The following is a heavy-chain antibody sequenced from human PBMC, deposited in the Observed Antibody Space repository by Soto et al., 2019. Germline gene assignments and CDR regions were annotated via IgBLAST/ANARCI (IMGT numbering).Heavy chain of an antibody. Sequence: QVQLVESGGGVVQPGRSLTLSCVASGFTFTSYGIHWVGKAPGKGLEWVAVIWYDGSNKYYGDSVKGRFSISRDNSKNTVFLQMNSRRAEDTAVYYCARDRRFLEWLDYWGQGTLVSVSS. J-gene: IGHJ4*02. CDR3: ARDRRFLEWLDY. CDR2: IWYDGSNK. V-gene: IGHV3-33*01. CDR1: GFTFTSYG. D-gene: IGHD3-3*01.